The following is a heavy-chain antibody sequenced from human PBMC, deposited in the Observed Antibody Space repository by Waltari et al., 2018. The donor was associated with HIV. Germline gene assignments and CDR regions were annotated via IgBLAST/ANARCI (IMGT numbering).Heavy chain of an antibody. J-gene: IGHJ6*02. V-gene: IGHV3-48*02. CDR2: ISSTSFNI. CDR3: ARDTLNLYFGLDV. Sequence: EVQLEESGGSFVQPGGSLRLSCAASGFTFSDYAMNWVRQAPGKWLEWISYISSTSFNIKYADSVKGRVTSSRDNTKNALDLGMNNLRDGDTAVYYCARDTLNLYFGLDVWGRGTAVTVSS. CDR1: GFTFSDYA.